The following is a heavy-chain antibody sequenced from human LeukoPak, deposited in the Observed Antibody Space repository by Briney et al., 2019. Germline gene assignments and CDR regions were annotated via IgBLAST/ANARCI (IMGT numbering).Heavy chain of an antibody. V-gene: IGHV4-59*01. CDR3: ARAPSNSGYNWFDP. J-gene: IGHJ5*02. D-gene: IGHD2-2*03. CDR1: GGSISSYY. Sequence: SQTLSLTCTVSGGSISSYYWSWIRQPPGKGLEWIGYIYYSGSTNYNPSLKSRVTISVDTSKNQFSLKLNSVTAADTAVYYCARAPSNSGYNWFDPWGQGTLVTVSS. CDR2: IYYSGST.